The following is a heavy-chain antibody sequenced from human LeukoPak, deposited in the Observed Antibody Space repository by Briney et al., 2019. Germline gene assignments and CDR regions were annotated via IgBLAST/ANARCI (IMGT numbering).Heavy chain of an antibody. CDR1: GYSFVLYG. CDR2: ISGSTGDT. J-gene: IGHJ4*02. D-gene: IGHD6-13*01. CDR3: ARDLPYSSSWESIDY. V-gene: IGHV1-18*01. Sequence: GASVKVSCKASGYSFVLYGISWVRQAPGEGPEWMGWISGSTGDTNHAQKLQGRVTMTTDTSTSTAYMELRSLRSDDTAVYYCARDLPYSSSWESIDYWGQGTLVTVSS.